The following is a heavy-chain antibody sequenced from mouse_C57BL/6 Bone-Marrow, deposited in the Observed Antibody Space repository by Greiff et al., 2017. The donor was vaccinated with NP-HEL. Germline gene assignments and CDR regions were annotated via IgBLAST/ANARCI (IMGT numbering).Heavy chain of an antibody. CDR2: IFPGSGST. J-gene: IGHJ3*01. Sequence: VKLQESGPELVKPGASVKISCKASGYTFTDYYINWVKQRPGQGLEWIGWIFPGSGSTYYNEKFKGKATLTVDKSSSTAYMLLSSLTSEDSAVYFCARGGFITTPWFAYWGQGTLVTVSA. CDR3: ARGGFITTPWFAY. CDR1: GYTFTDYY. V-gene: IGHV1-75*01. D-gene: IGHD1-1*01.